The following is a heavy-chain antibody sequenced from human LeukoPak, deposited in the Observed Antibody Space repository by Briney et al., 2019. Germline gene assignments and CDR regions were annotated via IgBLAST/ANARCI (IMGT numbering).Heavy chain of an antibody. CDR1: GFTFSSYG. CDR2: IWYDGSNK. J-gene: IGHJ6*02. CDR3: ARVFSTAAGKGMDV. Sequence: GRSLRLSSAAYGFTFSSYGMHWVRQAPGKGREWVAVIWYDGSNKYFADSVKGRFTISRDNSKNPLYLQMNSLRAEDTAVYYCARVFSTAAGKGMDVWGQGTRVTVSS. D-gene: IGHD6-13*01. V-gene: IGHV3-33*01.